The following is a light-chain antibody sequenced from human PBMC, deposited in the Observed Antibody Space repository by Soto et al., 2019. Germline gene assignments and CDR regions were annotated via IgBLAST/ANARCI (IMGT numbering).Light chain of an antibody. Sequence: EIVSTQSPGTLSLSPGERATLSCRASQSVSSSYLAWYQQKPGQAPRLLIYGASSRAPGIPDRFSGSGSGTDFTLTISRLEPEDFAVYYCQQYGSSRTFGQGTKV. CDR2: GAS. CDR1: QSVSSSY. CDR3: QQYGSSRT. V-gene: IGKV3-20*01. J-gene: IGKJ1*01.